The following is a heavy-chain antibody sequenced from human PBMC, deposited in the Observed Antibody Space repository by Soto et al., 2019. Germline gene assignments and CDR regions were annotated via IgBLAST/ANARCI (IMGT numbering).Heavy chain of an antibody. V-gene: IGHV3-23*01. CDR3: AKDLFPVVVNASHAFDI. D-gene: IGHD2-21*01. CDR2: ISGSGGST. Sequence: EVQLLESGGGLVQPGGALRLSCAASGFTFSSYAMSWVRQAPGKGLEWVSAISGSGGSTYHADPLKGRFTTARDNTKNTLYLHMTSMRVENTAVYYCAKDLFPVVVNASHAFDIWGQGTMVTVSS. J-gene: IGHJ3*02. CDR1: GFTFSSYA.